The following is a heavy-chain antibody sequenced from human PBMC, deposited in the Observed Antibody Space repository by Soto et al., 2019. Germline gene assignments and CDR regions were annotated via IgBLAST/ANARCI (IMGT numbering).Heavy chain of an antibody. D-gene: IGHD2-15*01. CDR1: GYTFTNFG. Sequence: QVQLVQSGAEVKKPGASVKVSCKASGYTFTNFGISWVRQAPGQGLEWMGWISAYNGNTNYAQNFQGRVTMTTDTSTSTAYMELRSLRSDDXXVYXCXXGXTPIDYWGQGTLVTVSS. CDR2: ISAYNGNT. V-gene: IGHV1-18*01. J-gene: IGHJ4*02. CDR3: XXGXTPIDY.